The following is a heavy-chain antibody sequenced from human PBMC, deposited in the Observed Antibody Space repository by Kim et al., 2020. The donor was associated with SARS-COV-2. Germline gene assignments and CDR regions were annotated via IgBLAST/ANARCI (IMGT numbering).Heavy chain of an antibody. CDR1: GYTFTSYA. Sequence: ASVKVSCKASGYTFTSYAMHWVRQAPGQRLEWMGWINAGNGNTKYSQKFQGRVTITRDTSASTAYMELSSLRSEDTAVYYCAREWDTNNYYYYMDVWGKGTTVTVSS. CDR2: INAGNGNT. V-gene: IGHV1-3*01. J-gene: IGHJ6*03. CDR3: AREWDTNNYYYYMDV. D-gene: IGHD1-26*01.